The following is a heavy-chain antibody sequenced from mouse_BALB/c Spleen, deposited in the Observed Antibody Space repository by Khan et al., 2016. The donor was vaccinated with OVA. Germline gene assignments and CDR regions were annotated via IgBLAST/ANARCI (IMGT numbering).Heavy chain of an antibody. J-gene: IGHJ2*01. D-gene: IGHD1-1*01. CDR3: ARSVYYSGSTFYYFDV. CDR1: GYSITSDYA. CDR2: ISYSGYT. V-gene: IGHV3-2*02. Sequence: EVQLQESGPGLMKPPQSLSLTCTVTGYSITSDYAWNWIRQFPGNKLEWMGYISYSGYTSYNPSIKSRISVTRDTSKNQFFLQLNYVTTEDTATYFVARSVYYSGSTFYYFDVWGQGTTLTFSS.